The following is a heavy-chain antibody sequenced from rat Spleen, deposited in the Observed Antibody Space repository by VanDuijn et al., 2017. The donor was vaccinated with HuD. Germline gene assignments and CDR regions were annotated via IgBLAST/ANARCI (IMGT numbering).Heavy chain of an antibody. V-gene: IGHV2-1*01. Sequence: QVQLKESGPGLVQPSQTLSLTCTVSGFSLISNSLHWVRQPPGKGLEWMGGIWGDGSTNYNSALKSRLSISRDTSKSQLFLKMSSLQTDDTAIYFCTRSYGGYTSNWFAYWGQGTLVTVSS. CDR2: IWGDGST. CDR3: TRSYGGYTSNWFAY. D-gene: IGHD1-11*01. CDR1: GFSLISNS. J-gene: IGHJ3*01.